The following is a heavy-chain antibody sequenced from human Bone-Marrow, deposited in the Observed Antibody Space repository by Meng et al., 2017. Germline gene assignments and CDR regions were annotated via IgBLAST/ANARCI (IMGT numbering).Heavy chain of an antibody. Sequence: QVQLQQWGAGLLKPSETLSLPCAVYGGSFSGYYWGWIRQPPGKGLEWIGEINHSGSTNYYPSLKSRVTISVDTSKNQFSLKLSSVTAADTAVYYCARDPDYYGSGSWDWGQGTLVTVSS. CDR2: INHSGST. V-gene: IGHV4-34*01. J-gene: IGHJ4*02. CDR1: GGSFSGYY. D-gene: IGHD3-10*01. CDR3: ARDPDYYGSGSWD.